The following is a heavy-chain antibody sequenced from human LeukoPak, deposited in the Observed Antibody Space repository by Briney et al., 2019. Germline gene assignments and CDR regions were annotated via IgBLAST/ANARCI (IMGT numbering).Heavy chain of an antibody. CDR1: GGSISSGGYY. V-gene: IGHV4-31*03. D-gene: IGHD3-3*01. CDR3: ARGRFSNTPSPSSWFDL. CDR2: IYYSGST. J-gene: IGHJ5*02. Sequence: SETLSLTCTVSGGSISSGGYYWSWIRQHPGKGLEWIGYIYYSGSTYCNRSLKSRVTISVDTSKHQFSLKLSSVTAADTAVYCCARGRFSNTPSPSSWFDLWGQGTLVSVS.